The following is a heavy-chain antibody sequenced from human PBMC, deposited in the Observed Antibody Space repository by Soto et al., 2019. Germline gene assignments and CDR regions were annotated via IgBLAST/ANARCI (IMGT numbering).Heavy chain of an antibody. V-gene: IGHV4-34*01. D-gene: IGHD3-10*01. J-gene: IGHJ5*02. CDR3: ARLSTSPAQYYYGSGSSQNRWLPRVHWFDP. Sequence: SETLSLTCAVYGGSFSGYYWSWIRQPPGKGLEWIGEINHSGSTNYNPSLKSRVTISVDTSKNQFSLKLSSVTAADTAVYYCARLSTSPAQYYYGSGSSQNRWLPRVHWFDPWGQGTLVTVSS. CDR1: GGSFSGYY. CDR2: INHSGST.